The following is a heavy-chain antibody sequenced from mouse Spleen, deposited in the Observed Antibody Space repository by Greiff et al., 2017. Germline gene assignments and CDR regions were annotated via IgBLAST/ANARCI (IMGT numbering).Heavy chain of an antibody. CDR3: TREIVYYDSPFAY. V-gene: IGHV1-5*01. CDR2: IYPGNSDT. Sequence: EVKLQESGTVLARPGASVKMSCKASGYTFTSYWMHWVKQRPGQGLEWIGAIYPGNSDTSYNQKFKGKAKLTAVTSTSTAYMELSSLTNEDSAVYYCTREIVYYDSPFAYWGQGTLVTVSA. D-gene: IGHD2-4*01. CDR1: GYTFTSYW. J-gene: IGHJ3*01.